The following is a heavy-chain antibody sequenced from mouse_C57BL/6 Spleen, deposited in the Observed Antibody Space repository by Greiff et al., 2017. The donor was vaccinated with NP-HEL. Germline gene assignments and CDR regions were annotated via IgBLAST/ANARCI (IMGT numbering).Heavy chain of an antibody. D-gene: IGHD1-1*01. CDR1: GYTFTDYY. J-gene: IGHJ1*03. V-gene: IGHV1-75*01. CDR2: IFPGSGST. Sequence: VKLQESGPELVKPGASVKISCKASGYTFTDYYINWVKQRPGQGLEWIGWIFPGSGSTYYNEKFKGKATLTVDKSSSTAYMLLSSLTSEDSAVYFCATVVGFHWYFDVWGTGTTVTVSS. CDR3: ATVVGFHWYFDV.